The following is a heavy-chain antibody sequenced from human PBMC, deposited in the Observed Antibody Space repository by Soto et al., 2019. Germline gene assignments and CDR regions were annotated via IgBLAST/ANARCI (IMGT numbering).Heavy chain of an antibody. CDR1: GFTFSNAW. CDR3: TTESPRGYSYGYWQYYFDY. V-gene: IGHV3-15*07. Sequence: EVQLVESGGGLVMPGGSLRLSCAASGFTFSNAWMNWVRQAPGKGLEWVGRIKSKTDGGTTDYAAPVKGRFTISRDDSKNTLYLQMNSLKTEDTAVYYCTTESPRGYSYGYWQYYFDYWGQGTLVTVSS. CDR2: IKSKTDGGTT. D-gene: IGHD5-18*01. J-gene: IGHJ4*02.